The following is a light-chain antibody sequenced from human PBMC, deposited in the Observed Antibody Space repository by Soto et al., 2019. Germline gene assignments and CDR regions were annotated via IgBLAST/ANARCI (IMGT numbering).Light chain of an antibody. Sequence: DIQITHXPPSXXPSXXYKITXXXRSGQSISTYLNWYQQKPGKAPKLLIYAASTLQSGVPSRFSGTGSGTDFTLTISSLQPEDFATYYCQQGSTNLFTFGPGTKVDIK. V-gene: IGKV1-39*01. CDR1: QSISTY. J-gene: IGKJ3*01. CDR3: QQGSTNLFT. CDR2: AAS.